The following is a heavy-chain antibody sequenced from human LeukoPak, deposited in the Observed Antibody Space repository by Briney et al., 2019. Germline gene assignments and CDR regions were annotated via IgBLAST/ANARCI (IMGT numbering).Heavy chain of an antibody. CDR1: GGSVSSGSYH. Sequence: PSETLSLTCTVSGGSVSSGSYHWSWIRQPPGKGLESIGYIYYSGSTNYNPSLKSRITISVDTSKNQSSLKLSSVTAADTAVYYCSGQVSYYYGMDVWGKGTTVTVSS. J-gene: IGHJ6*04. CDR3: SGQVSYYYGMDV. CDR2: IYYSGST. V-gene: IGHV4-61*01.